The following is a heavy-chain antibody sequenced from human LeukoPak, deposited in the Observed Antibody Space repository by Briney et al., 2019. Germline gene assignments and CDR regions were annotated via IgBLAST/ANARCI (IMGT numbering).Heavy chain of an antibody. CDR3: AREMLGSSRPSDY. J-gene: IGHJ4*02. CDR2: IIPILGIA. Sequence: SVKVSCKASRGTFSSYAISWVRQAPGQGLEWMGRIIPILGIANYAQKFQGRVTITADKSTSTAYMELSSPRSEDTAVYYCAREMLGSSRPSDYWGQGTLVTVSS. V-gene: IGHV1-69*04. CDR1: RGTFSSYA. D-gene: IGHD6-13*01.